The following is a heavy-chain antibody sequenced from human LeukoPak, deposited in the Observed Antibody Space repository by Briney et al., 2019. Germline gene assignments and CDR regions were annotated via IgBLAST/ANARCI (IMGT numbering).Heavy chain of an antibody. CDR3: AREGKWGWFDP. CDR1: GGAVSSGGYY. D-gene: IGHD7-27*01. CDR2: IDYSGST. J-gene: IGHJ5*02. Sequence: PSETLSLTCTVSGGAVSSGGYYWSWIRQPPGKGLEWIGYIDYSGSTNYNPSLKSRVTTSVDTSKNQFSLKLSSVTAADTAVYYCAREGKWGWFDPWGQGTLVTVS. V-gene: IGHV4-61*08.